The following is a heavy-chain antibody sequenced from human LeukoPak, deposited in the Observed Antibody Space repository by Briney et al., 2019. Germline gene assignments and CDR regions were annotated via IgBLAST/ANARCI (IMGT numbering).Heavy chain of an antibody. V-gene: IGHV3-23*01. D-gene: IGHD1-26*01. CDR3: AKEVIVGVSFDY. Sequence: PGGSLRLSCAASGFTFSSYAMSWVRQAPGKGLEWVAAISGSGGSTYYADSVKGQFTISRDNFKNTLYLQMNSLRAEDTAVYYCAKEVIVGVSFDYWGQGTLVTVSS. CDR2: ISGSGGST. J-gene: IGHJ4*02. CDR1: GFTFSSYA.